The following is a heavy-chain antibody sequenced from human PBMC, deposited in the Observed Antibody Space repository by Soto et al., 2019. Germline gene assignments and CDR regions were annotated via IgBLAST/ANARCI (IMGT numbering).Heavy chain of an antibody. CDR1: GYTFTEFY. D-gene: IGHD2-15*01. J-gene: IGHJ5*02. V-gene: IGHV1-2*02. CDR2: LNPNTGGT. Sequence: QLELVQSGAEVTKSGASVKVSCKTSGYTFTEFYVHWVRQVPGQGLEWMGWLNPNTGGTHYAVKFQDRVTMTRDTSIRTAYMELARLRSDDTATYYCARDGNYYTSGEGHWFDPWGQGTLITVS. CDR3: ARDGNYYTSGEGHWFDP.